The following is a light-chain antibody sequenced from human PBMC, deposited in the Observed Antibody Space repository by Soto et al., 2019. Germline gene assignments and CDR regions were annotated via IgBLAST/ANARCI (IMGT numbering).Light chain of an antibody. Sequence: EIVMTQSPATLSVSPGERVTLSCRASLSVRNNLAWYQQKPGQVPRVLIYGASTRAIGIPDRFSGSGSGTEFTLTISSLQSEDFAVYYCQHYNNLWGFGGGTKVEIK. V-gene: IGKV3-15*01. CDR3: QHYNNLWG. J-gene: IGKJ4*01. CDR1: LSVRNN. CDR2: GAS.